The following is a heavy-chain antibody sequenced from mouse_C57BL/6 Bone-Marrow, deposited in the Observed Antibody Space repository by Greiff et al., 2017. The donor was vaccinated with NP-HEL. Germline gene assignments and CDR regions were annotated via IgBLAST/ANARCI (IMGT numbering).Heavy chain of an antibody. J-gene: IGHJ3*01. D-gene: IGHD2-12*01. CDR2: ISSGGDYI. CDR1: GFTFSSYA. Sequence: EVMLVESGEGLVKPGGSLKLSCAASGFTFSSYAMSWVRQTPEKRLEWVAYISSGGDYIYYADTVKGRFTISRDNARNTLYLQMSSVKSEDTAMYYCTRDTYSHAYWGQGTLVTVSA. CDR3: TRDTYSHAY. V-gene: IGHV5-9-1*02.